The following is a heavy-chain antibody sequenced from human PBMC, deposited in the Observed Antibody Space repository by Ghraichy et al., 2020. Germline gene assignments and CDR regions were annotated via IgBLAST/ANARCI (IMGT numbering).Heavy chain of an antibody. CDR1: GFVFSTYD. D-gene: IGHD3-16*01. CDR3: ARDWALDS. CDR2: SDSSGSVT. J-gene: IGHJ4*02. V-gene: IGHV3-48*03. Sequence: GGSLRLSCAASGFVFSTYDMNWVRQAPGRGLEWVSFSDSSGSVTHYADSVKCRFTVSRDNAKNSMYLQMNSLRAEDTAVYYCARDWALDSWGQGTLVTVSS.